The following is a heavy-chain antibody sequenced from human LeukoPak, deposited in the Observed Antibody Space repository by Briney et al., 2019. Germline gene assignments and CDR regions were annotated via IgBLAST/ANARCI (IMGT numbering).Heavy chain of an antibody. CDR3: ARIHNLGILAHFDY. D-gene: IGHD1-1*01. CDR1: GFTFSRYW. Sequence: PGGSLRLSCAASGFTFSRYWMHWVRQAPGKGLEWVSYINSGGSTLYYADSVKGRFTISRDNAKNSLYLQMNSLRAEDTAVYYCARIHNLGILAHFDYWGQGTLVTVSS. V-gene: IGHV3-48*03. CDR2: INSGGSTL. J-gene: IGHJ4*02.